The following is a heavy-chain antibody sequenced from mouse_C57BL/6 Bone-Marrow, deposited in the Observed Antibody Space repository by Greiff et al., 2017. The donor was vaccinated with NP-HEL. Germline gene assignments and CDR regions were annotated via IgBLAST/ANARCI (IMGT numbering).Heavy chain of an antibody. J-gene: IGHJ1*03. CDR2: ISSGGDYI. V-gene: IGHV5-9-1*02. D-gene: IGHD1-2*01. Sequence: EVMLVESGEGLVKPGGSLKLSCAASGFTFSSYAMSWVRQTPEKRLEWVAYISSGGDYIYYADTVKGRFTISRDNDRNTLYLQMSSLKSEDTAMYYCTRGPITTAWYFDVWGTGTTVTVSS. CDR1: GFTFSSYA. CDR3: TRGPITTAWYFDV.